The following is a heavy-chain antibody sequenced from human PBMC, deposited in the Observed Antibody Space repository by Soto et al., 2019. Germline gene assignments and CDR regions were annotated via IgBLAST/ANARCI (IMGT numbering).Heavy chain of an antibody. J-gene: IGHJ6*02. D-gene: IGHD4-17*01. CDR2: ISYSGST. V-gene: IGHV4-59*01. CDR3: ARDAMTTVIPYYYYYGMDV. CDR1: GGSISTYY. Sequence: LETLSLTWTVSGGSISTYYWIWIRQPPGKGLEWIGYISYSGSTNYNPSLKSRLTISVDTSKNRFSLKLSSVTAADTAVYYCARDAMTTVIPYYYYYGMDVWGQGTTVTVSS.